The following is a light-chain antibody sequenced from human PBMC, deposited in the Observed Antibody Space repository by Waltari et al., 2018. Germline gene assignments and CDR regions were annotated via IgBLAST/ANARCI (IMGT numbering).Light chain of an antibody. CDR3: CSYDGTYTI. CDR2: DGN. CDR1: SSDVGRYKY. V-gene: IGLV2-11*01. J-gene: IGLJ2*01. Sequence: QSALTQPRSVSGSPGQSVTISCTGTSSDVGRYKYVSWYQQHPGKAPTLLFYDGNNRPSGGPGRFSSSKSGTAASLTLSGRQAEDETDYYCCSYDGTYTIFGGGTKLTVL.